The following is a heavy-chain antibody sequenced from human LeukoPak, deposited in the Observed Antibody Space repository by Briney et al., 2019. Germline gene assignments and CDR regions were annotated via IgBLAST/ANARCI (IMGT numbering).Heavy chain of an antibody. CDR3: ARELGATTD. J-gene: IGHJ4*02. Sequence: GGSLSLSCAASGFTFSSISMNWFRRAPGKGLEWVSSISSSSSSIYYADSVKGRFTISRDNAKNSLYLQMNSLRAEDTAVYYCARELGATTDWGQGTLVTVSS. D-gene: IGHD1-26*01. CDR1: GFTFSSIS. V-gene: IGHV3-21*01. CDR2: ISSSSSSI.